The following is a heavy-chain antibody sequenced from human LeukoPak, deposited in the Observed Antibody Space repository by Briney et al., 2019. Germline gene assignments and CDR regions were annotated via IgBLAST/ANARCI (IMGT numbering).Heavy chain of an antibody. CDR2: IYRSGST. J-gene: IGHJ5*02. CDR3: ARDWSPFCGGDCYSGWFDP. Sequence: SETLSLTCVVSGGSISSNTWWSWVRQPPNKGLEWIGEIYRSGSTNYNPSLKSRVTISVDTSKNQFSLKLSSVTAADTAVYYCARDWSPFCGGDCYSGWFDPWGQGTLVTVSS. V-gene: IGHV4-4*02. CDR1: GGSISSNTW. D-gene: IGHD2-21*02.